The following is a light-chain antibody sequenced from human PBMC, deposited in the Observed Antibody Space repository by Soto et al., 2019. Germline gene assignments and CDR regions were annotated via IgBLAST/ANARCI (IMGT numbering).Light chain of an antibody. CDR2: DAS. J-gene: IGKJ5*01. CDR1: QGISSA. CDR3: QQFKNYPLT. Sequence: AIQLPESPSSLSASVGDRFTITCRASQGISSALAWYQQKPGKAPKLLIYDASSLESGVPSRFSGSGSGTDFTLTISSLQPEDFATYYCQQFKNYPLTFGGGTRLEIK. V-gene: IGKV1D-13*01.